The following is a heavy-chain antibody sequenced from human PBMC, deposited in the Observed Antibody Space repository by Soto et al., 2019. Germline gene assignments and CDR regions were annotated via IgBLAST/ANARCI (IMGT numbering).Heavy chain of an antibody. CDR3: ARDSGGGATHFDN. CDR2: IWYDGSEK. J-gene: IGHJ4*02. V-gene: IGHV3-33*01. CDR1: GFTSSNYG. Sequence: GGSLRLSCAVSGFTSSNYGMHWVRQAPGKGLEWVAVIWYDGSEKYYAESVKGRFTISRDNSKSTLYLEMNSLRAEDTAVYYCARDSGGGATHFDNWGQGTLVTVSS. D-gene: IGHD1-26*01.